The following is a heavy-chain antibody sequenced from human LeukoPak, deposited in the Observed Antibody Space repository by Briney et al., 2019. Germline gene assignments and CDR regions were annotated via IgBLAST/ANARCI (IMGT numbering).Heavy chain of an antibody. Sequence: GGSLRLSCAASGFXFSSYEINWVRQAPGKGLEWGSYISSSGNSIYYADSVKGRFTISRDNPKHSLYLQMNSLRAEDTAVYYCARGLIVAGRTQLPPDYWGQGTLVTVSS. J-gene: IGHJ4*02. CDR2: ISSSGNSI. CDR3: ARGLIVAGRTQLPPDY. CDR1: GFXFSSYE. V-gene: IGHV3-48*03. D-gene: IGHD6-19*01.